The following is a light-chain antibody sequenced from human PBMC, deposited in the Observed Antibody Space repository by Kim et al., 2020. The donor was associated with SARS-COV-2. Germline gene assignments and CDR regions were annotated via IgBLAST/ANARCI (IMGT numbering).Light chain of an antibody. CDR1: SNDIGDHNF. J-gene: IGLJ1*01. V-gene: IGLV2-8*01. CDR2: EVI. CDR3: SSFTRINSFGV. Sequence: QSVTISCTGTSNDIGDHNFVSWYQQHPGKAPKLLIYEVIKRPSGVPDRFSGSKSGNTASLTVSGLQAEDEADYYCSSFTRINSFGVFGTGTKVTVL.